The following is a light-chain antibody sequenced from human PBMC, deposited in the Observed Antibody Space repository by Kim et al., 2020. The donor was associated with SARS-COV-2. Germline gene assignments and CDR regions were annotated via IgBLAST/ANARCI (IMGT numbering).Light chain of an antibody. V-gene: IGLV3-21*04. CDR3: QVWDFGSDHRV. J-gene: IGLJ3*02. CDR2: YDS. CDR1: NIRSKS. Sequence: SYELTQPPSVSVAPGKTATITCGGNNIRSKSVHWFQQKPGQAPVLVIYYDSDRPLGIPERFSGPNTGNTATLTISRVEAGDDADYYCQVWDFGSDHRVFG.